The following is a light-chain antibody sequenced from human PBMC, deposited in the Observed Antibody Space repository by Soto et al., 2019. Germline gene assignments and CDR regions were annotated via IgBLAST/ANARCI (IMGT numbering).Light chain of an antibody. V-gene: IGKV1-5*01. J-gene: IGKJ1*01. CDR1: RSISDW. Sequence: DIQMTQSPSTLSPSVGDRVTITCRASRSISDWLAWYQQRPGKAPKLLIFDASNLKSGVPSRFSGSGSGTEFTLTISSVQPDDVATYYCLQYDSHSWTFGQGTKVDIK. CDR3: LQYDSHSWT. CDR2: DAS.